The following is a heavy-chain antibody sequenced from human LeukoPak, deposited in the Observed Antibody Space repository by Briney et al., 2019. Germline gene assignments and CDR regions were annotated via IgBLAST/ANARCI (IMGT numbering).Heavy chain of an antibody. D-gene: IGHD6-13*01. CDR3: ARVISGSGDY. Sequence: ASVKLSCNASGYTFTSYGISWGRQAPGQRLEWIGWISAYNSNTNYAQKLHGRVTMTTDTSTSTAYMELRSLRSDDTAVYYCARVISGSGDYWGQGTLVTVSS. CDR1: GYTFTSYG. J-gene: IGHJ4*02. V-gene: IGHV1-18*01. CDR2: ISAYNSNT.